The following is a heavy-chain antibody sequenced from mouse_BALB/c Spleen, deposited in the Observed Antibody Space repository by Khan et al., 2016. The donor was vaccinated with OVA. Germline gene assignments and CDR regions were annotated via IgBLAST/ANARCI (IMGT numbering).Heavy chain of an antibody. Sequence: EVQLQQSGSELVKPGASVKMSCKASGYTFPDYYMKWMKQSHGKSTEWIGDINPKNGDTFYIQKFKGRSTLTVDKSSSNAYMQLNSLTLGDYALYCFIRGRFDFWGAGTTVNVSS. CDR1: GYTFPDYY. J-gene: IGHJ1*01. CDR2: INPKNGDT. V-gene: IGHV1-19*01. CDR3: IRGRFDF.